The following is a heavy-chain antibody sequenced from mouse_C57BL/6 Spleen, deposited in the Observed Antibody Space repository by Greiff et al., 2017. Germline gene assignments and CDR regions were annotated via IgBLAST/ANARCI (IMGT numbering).Heavy chain of an antibody. D-gene: IGHD2-5*01. Sequence: LQESGPELVKPGASVKISCKASGYAFSSSWMNWVKQRPGQGLEWIGRIYPGDGDTNYNGKFKGKATLTADKSSSTAYMQLSSLTSEDSAVYFCARSSNHYWYFDVWGTGTTVTVSS. CDR1: GYAFSSSW. V-gene: IGHV1-82*01. CDR2: IYPGDGDT. CDR3: ARSSNHYWYFDV. J-gene: IGHJ1*03.